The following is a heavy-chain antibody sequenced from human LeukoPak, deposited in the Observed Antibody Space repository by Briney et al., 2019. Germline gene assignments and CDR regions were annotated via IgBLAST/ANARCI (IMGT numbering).Heavy chain of an antibody. Sequence: GGSLRLSCAASGFTFTGYTMTWVRQAPRKGLEWVSAISGSGGGTYYADSVKGRFTISGDNSKNTLYLQMNSLRAEDTAVYYCAKDLRFGDSPGNRFDYWGQGTLVTVPS. CDR2: ISGSGGGT. CDR3: AKDLRFGDSPGNRFDY. V-gene: IGHV3-23*01. CDR1: GFTFTGYT. D-gene: IGHD3-10*01. J-gene: IGHJ4*02.